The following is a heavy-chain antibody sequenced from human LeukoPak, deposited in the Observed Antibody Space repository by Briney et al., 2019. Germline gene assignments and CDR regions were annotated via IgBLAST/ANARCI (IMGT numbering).Heavy chain of an antibody. CDR2: IYYSGST. V-gene: IGHV4-59*02. Sequence: SSETLSLTCTVSGGSVSSYYWSWIRQPPGKGLEWIGYIYYSGSTNYNPSLKSRVTISVDTSRNQFSLKLSSVTAADTAVYYCARGGSGWLIDWGQGTLVTVSP. J-gene: IGHJ4*02. D-gene: IGHD6-19*01. CDR1: GGSVSSYY. CDR3: ARGGSGWLID.